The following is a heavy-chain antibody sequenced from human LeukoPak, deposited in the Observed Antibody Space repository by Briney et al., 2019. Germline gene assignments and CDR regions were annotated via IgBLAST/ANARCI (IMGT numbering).Heavy chain of an antibody. Sequence: PSETLSLTCAVYGGSFRGYYWSWIRQPPGKGLEWIGEINHSGSTNYNPSLKSRVTISVDTSKNQFSLKLSSVTAADTAVYYCARATPKNIAAAGIGVDYWGQGTLVTVSS. CDR1: GGSFRGYY. CDR3: ARATPKNIAAAGIGVDY. V-gene: IGHV4-34*01. D-gene: IGHD6-13*01. J-gene: IGHJ4*02. CDR2: INHSGST.